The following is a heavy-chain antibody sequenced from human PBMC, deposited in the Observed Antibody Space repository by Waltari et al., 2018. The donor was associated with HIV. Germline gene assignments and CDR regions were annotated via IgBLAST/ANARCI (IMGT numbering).Heavy chain of an antibody. V-gene: IGHV1-18*01. D-gene: IGHD2-15*01. Sequence: NKHYSQKFQGRVTLTTDTSSTTAFLDLRSLRSDDTAVYFCAREVENLYVFDDWGQGTLVTVSP. J-gene: IGHJ4*02. CDR2: NK. CDR3: AREVENLYVFDD.